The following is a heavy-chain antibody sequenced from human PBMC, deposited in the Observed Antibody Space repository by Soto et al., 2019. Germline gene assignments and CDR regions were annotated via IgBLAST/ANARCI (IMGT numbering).Heavy chain of an antibody. CDR1: GGTFSTYT. D-gene: IGHD2-2*01. J-gene: IGHJ3*01. CDR2: IIPMLTVR. V-gene: IGHV1-69*02. Sequence: QVHLVQSGAEVKKPGSSVKVSCKAAGGTFSTYTLIWVRQAPGQGLEWMGRIIPMLTVRNSAQKFQGRVTLTADKSTSTAFMELTSLRSDDTAVYDCSICSWSAETFDVWGQGTMVTVSS. CDR3: SICSWSAETFDV.